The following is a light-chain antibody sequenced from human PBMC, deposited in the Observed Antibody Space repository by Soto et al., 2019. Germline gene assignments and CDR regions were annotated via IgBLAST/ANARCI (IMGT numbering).Light chain of an antibody. CDR1: QSVSSDY. V-gene: IGKV3-20*01. CDR2: DAS. J-gene: IGKJ1*01. Sequence: EIVLTQSPGTLSLSPGERATLSCRASQSVSSDYLAWYQQKPGQAPRLLIYDASSRATGIPDRFSGSGSGTDFTLTISRLEPEDIAVYYCQQHSTSPKFGQGTKV. CDR3: QQHSTSPK.